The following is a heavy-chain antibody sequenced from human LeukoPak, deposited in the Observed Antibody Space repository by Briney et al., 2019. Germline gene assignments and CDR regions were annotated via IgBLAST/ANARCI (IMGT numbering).Heavy chain of an antibody. CDR1: GFTFSSYA. CDR3: ARLAGVTYYYMDV. J-gene: IGHJ6*03. V-gene: IGHV3-23*01. Sequence: GGSLRLSCAASGFTFSSYAMTWVRQAPGKGLKWVSAISGSGGSTYYADSVKGRFTISRDNAKNTLNLQMNSLRAEDTAVYYCARLAGVTYYYMDVWGKGTTVTVSS. D-gene: IGHD2-8*01. CDR2: ISGSGGST.